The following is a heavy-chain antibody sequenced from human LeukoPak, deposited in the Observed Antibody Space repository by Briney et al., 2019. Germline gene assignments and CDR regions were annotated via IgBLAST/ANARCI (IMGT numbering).Heavy chain of an antibody. J-gene: IGHJ4*02. D-gene: IGHD4-11*01. CDR1: GCSFTSYW. V-gene: IGHV5-51*01. Sequence: GESLKISCKGSGCSFTSYWIGWVRQMPGKGLEWMGIIYPGDSDTRYSPSFQGQVTISADKSISTAYLQWSSLKAPDTAMYYCARQMTTVTTLNPFDYWGQGTLVTVSS. CDR2: IYPGDSDT. CDR3: ARQMTTVTTLNPFDY.